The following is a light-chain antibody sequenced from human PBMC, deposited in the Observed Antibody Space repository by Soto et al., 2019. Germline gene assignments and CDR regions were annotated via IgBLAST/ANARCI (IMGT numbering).Light chain of an antibody. CDR2: DAS. CDR1: QSVGSS. CDR3: QHRSSWPRT. J-gene: IGKJ3*01. V-gene: IGKV3-11*01. Sequence: EIVLTQSPATLSLSPGERATLSCRASQSVGSSLAWYQQKPGQAPKLLIYDASNRATGIPARFSGSGSGTVFTLTISSLEPEDFTVYYCQHRSSWPRTFGPGTKVDFK.